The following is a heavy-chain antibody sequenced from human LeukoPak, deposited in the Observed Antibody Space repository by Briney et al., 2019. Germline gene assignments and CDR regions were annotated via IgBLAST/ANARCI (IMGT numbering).Heavy chain of an antibody. CDR3: ASALGIEMVTTDS. Sequence: ASVKVFCKASGYTFTSYYMHWVRQAPGQGLEWMGIINPSGGSTSYAQKFQGRVTLTRDTSTSTVYMELSSLRSEDAAVYYCASALGIEMVTTDSWGQGTMVTVSS. CDR2: INPSGGST. J-gene: IGHJ3*01. V-gene: IGHV1-46*01. CDR1: GYTFTSYY. D-gene: IGHD5-24*01.